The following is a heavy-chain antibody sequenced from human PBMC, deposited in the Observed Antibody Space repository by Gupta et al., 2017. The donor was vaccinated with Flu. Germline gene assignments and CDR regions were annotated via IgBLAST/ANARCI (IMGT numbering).Heavy chain of an antibody. Sequence: QVQLVQSGAEVKKPGASVNVSCKASGSPLSDYYVNWVRQAPGQGLEWMGRINPYSGGTNYAQNLKGRVTMTMDTSISTAYMELSRLRADDTAMYYCARERYCSSTSCYRWVDTGGQGTMVTVSS. V-gene: IGHV1-2*06. CDR3: ARERYCSSTSCYRWVDT. J-gene: IGHJ5*02. CDR2: INPYSGGT. D-gene: IGHD2-2*02. CDR1: GSPLSDYY.